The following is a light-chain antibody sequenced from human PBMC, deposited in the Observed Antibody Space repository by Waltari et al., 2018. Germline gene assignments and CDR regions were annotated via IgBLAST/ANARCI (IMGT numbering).Light chain of an antibody. CDR1: QSVTDW. V-gene: IGKV1-5*03. CDR3: QQYDSYPLT. CDR2: KAS. Sequence: DVQLTQSPSTLSASVGDRVTITCRASQSVTDWLAWYHQKPGGTPSLLIYKASTLQTGVPSRFSGGGSGTEFTLTISGVLPDDFGTYYCQQYDSYPLTFGGGTKIDI. J-gene: IGKJ4*01.